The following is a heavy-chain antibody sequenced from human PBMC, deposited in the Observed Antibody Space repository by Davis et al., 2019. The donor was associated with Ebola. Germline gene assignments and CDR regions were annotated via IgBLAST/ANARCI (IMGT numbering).Heavy chain of an antibody. V-gene: IGHV4/OR15-8*01. CDR2: IHESGNT. D-gene: IGHD5-18*01. Sequence: PSETLSLTCVVSGGYIRSIEWWSWVRQPPGKGLEWIGEIHESGNTNHNPSLKGRVTMSVDKSKNQLSLKLNYVTAADTAVYYCVRDDGDTGIDYWGQGTLVTVSS. CDR3: VRDDGDTGIDY. J-gene: IGHJ4*02. CDR1: GGYIRSIEW.